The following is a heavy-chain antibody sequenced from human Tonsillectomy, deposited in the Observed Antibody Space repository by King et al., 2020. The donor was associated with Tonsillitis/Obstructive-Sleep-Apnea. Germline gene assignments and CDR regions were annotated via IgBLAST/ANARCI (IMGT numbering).Heavy chain of an antibody. J-gene: IGHJ4*02. D-gene: IGHD6-19*01. CDR1: GFTFSSYA. V-gene: IGHV3-23*01. CDR3: AKLESTVPVACTVDSYFDY. CDR2: ISGSGGST. Sequence: VQLLESGGDLVQPGGSLRLSCAASGFTFSSYAMNWVRQAPGKGPEWVSGISGSGGSTYYADSVKGRFTISRDNSKNTVYLQMNSLRAEDTAIYSCAKLESTVPVACTVDSYFDYWGQGTLVTVSS.